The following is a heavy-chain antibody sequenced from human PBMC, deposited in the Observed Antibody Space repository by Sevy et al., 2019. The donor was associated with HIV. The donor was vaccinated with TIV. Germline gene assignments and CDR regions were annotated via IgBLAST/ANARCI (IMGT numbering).Heavy chain of an antibody. D-gene: IGHD3-22*01. Sequence: GGSLRLSCAASRFTLSSYWMSWVRQAPGKGLEWVANINQDGSEKYHLDSVKGRFTISRDNAKNSLYLQMNSLRAEDSSVYFCARVSSIYYDRGYFYAMDVWGQGPTVTVSS. CDR2: INQDGSEK. CDR3: ARVSSIYYDRGYFYAMDV. CDR1: RFTLSSYW. V-gene: IGHV3-7*01. J-gene: IGHJ6*02.